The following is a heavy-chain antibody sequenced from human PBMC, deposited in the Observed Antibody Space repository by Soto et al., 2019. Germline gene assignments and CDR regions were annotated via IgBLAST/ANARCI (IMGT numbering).Heavy chain of an antibody. CDR2: ISNSDDTT. V-gene: IGHV3-23*01. D-gene: IGHD5-18*01. CDR1: GFAFSRHA. Sequence: PGGSLRLSCATSGFAFSRHAMSWVRQTPGRGLEWLSSISNSDDTTYYAASVKGRFTISRDMSKSTLFLQMSSLRAEDTAVYYCAKGYADSDSWGQGTQDTVSS. J-gene: IGHJ4*02. CDR3: AKGYADSDS.